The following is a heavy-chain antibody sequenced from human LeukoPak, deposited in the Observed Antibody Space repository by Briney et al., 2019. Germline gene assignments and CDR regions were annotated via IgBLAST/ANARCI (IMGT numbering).Heavy chain of an antibody. V-gene: IGHV1-69*02. CDR2: IIPILGIA. Sequence: ASVKVSCKASGYTFTGYYMHWVRQAPGQGLEWMGRIIPILGIANYAQKFQGRVTITADKSTSTAYMELSSLRSEDTAVYYCAFRPTSNSGYDLQFDYWGQGTLVTVSS. D-gene: IGHD5-12*01. CDR1: GYTFTGYY. J-gene: IGHJ4*02. CDR3: AFRPTSNSGYDLQFDY.